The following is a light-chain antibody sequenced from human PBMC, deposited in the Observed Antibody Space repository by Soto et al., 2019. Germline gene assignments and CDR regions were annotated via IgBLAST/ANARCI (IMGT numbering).Light chain of an antibody. CDR1: QGISNY. CDR2: VAS. V-gene: IGKV1-27*01. Sequence: DIQMTQSPSSLSASVGDRVTITCRASQGISNYLAWYQQQPGKVPKRLIYVASTLQSGVPSRFSGSGSGTDFTLTISSLQPEDVATYYCKNYNSAPWTFGQGTKVEIK. CDR3: KNYNSAPWT. J-gene: IGKJ1*01.